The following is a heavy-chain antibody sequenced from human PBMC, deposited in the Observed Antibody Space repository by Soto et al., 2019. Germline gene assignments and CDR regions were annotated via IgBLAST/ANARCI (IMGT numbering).Heavy chain of an antibody. V-gene: IGHV3-23*01. CDR1: GFTFSSYA. Sequence: PGGSLRLSCAASGFTFSSYAMSWVRQAPGKGLEWVSAISGSGGSTYYADSVKGRFTVSRDNSKNTLYLQMNSLRAEDTAVYYCAKDPLPSSSCPDYWGQGTLVTVSS. D-gene: IGHD6-13*01. CDR3: AKDPLPSSSCPDY. CDR2: ISGSGGST. J-gene: IGHJ4*02.